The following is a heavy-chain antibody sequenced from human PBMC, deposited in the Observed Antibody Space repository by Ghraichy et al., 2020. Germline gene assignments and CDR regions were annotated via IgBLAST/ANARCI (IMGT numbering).Heavy chain of an antibody. D-gene: IGHD4-11*01. CDR1: GGSISGYY. CDR2: IYSSGST. Sequence: SETLSLTCTVSGGSISGYYWSWIRESPGKGLEWIGRIYSSGSTSYNPSLKSRVTISVDTSKNQFSLNLRSVTAADTAVYYCARVDYSKYYAIDDWGQGTTVTFSS. J-gene: IGHJ6*02. V-gene: IGHV4-59*01. CDR3: ARVDYSKYYAIDD.